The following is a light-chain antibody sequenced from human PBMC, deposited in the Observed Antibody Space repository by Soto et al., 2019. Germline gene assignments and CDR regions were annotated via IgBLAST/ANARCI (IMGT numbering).Light chain of an antibody. CDR3: QQRSNWPPFT. Sequence: EVVLTQSPGTLSLSPGERATLSCRASQSVSNTYVAWYQHIPGQTPRLLIYGASNRATGIPDRFSGSGSGTDFTLTISSLEPEDFAVYYCQQRSNWPPFTFGQGTRLEIK. J-gene: IGKJ5*01. V-gene: IGKV3D-20*02. CDR1: QSVSNTY. CDR2: GAS.